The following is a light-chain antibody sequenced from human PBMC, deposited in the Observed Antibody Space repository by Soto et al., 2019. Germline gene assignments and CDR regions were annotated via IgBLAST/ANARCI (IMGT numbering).Light chain of an antibody. V-gene: IGKV1-39*01. Sequence: DIQMTQSPSSLSASVGYIVTITFRASQSISIHLNWYQQKPGKAPNLLIYGASSLKSGVPARFRGSGSGTDFTLTISSLQPEDFAIYYCQQTYTTPEITFGQGTRLEIK. CDR2: GAS. CDR3: QQTYTTPEIT. CDR1: QSISIH. J-gene: IGKJ5*01.